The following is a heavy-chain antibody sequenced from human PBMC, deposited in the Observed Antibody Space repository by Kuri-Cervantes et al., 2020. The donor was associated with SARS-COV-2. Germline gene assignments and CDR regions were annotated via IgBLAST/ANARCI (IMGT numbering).Heavy chain of an antibody. CDR2: ISGSGGST. Sequence: GGSLRLSCAASGFTFSSYAMHWVRQAPGKGLEWVSAISGSGGSTYYADSVKGRFTISRDNSKNTLYVQMNSLRAEDTAVYYCATDRSEWGGKGVDVWGQGTTVTVSS. CDR1: GFTFSSYA. CDR3: ATDRSEWGGKGVDV. V-gene: IGHV3-23*01. D-gene: IGHD1-26*01. J-gene: IGHJ6*02.